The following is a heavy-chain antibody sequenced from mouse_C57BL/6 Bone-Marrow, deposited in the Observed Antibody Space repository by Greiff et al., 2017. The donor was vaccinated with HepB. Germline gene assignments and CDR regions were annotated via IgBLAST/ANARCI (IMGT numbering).Heavy chain of an antibody. CDR1: GYSITSGYY. J-gene: IGHJ4*01. CDR3: ARDRWLDYYAMDY. Sequence: EVKLMESGPGLVKPSQSLSLTCSVTGYSITSGYYWNWIRQFPGNKLEWMGYISYDGSNNYNPSLKNRISITRDTSKNQFFLKLNSVTTEDTATYYCARDRWLDYYAMDYWGQGTSVTVSS. CDR2: ISYDGSN. V-gene: IGHV3-6*01. D-gene: IGHD2-3*01.